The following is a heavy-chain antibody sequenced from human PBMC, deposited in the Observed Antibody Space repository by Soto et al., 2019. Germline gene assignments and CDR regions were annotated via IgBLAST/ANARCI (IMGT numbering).Heavy chain of an antibody. V-gene: IGHV3-74*01. CDR3: ARDRGSYNGIFDY. CDR2: INVDGSAT. D-gene: IGHD2-15*01. CDR1: GLTLSSSW. Sequence: EVQLVESGGGLVQPGGSRRLSCAVSGLTLSSSWMHWVRQAPGKGLVWVSRINVDGSATHYADSVQGRFTISRDNAKNILYLQMTNLSAEDTAVYYCARDRGSYNGIFDYWGQGTLVTVSS. J-gene: IGHJ4*02.